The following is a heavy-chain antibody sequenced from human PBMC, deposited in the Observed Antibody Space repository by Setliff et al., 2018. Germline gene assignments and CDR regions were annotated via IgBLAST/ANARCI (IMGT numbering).Heavy chain of an antibody. Sequence: SETLSLTCNVSGASVSSHYWDWIRQPPGKGLEWIGFIYHGGDTYYNASLKSRLTISVDTSKNQFSLKLRSVTAADTAVYYCARTGTYRYFDYWGQGALVTVSS. V-gene: IGHV4-59*04. J-gene: IGHJ4*02. CDR2: IYHGGDT. CDR3: ARTGTYRYFDY. D-gene: IGHD1-1*01. CDR1: GASVSSHY.